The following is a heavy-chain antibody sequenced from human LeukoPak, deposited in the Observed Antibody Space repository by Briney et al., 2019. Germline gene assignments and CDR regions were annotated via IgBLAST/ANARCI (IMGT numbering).Heavy chain of an antibody. D-gene: IGHD2-21*02. J-gene: IGHJ3*02. CDR1: GSTFTYYF. CDR3: AMRAGDSGAFDI. CDR2: INPSGGRT. Sequence: ASVKVSCKASGSTFTYYFMHWVRQSPGQGLEWMGIINPSGGRTSYAQKFQGRVAMTRDTSTSTVYMELSSLRFEDTAVYYCAMRAGDSGAFDIWGQGTMVTVSS. V-gene: IGHV1-46*01.